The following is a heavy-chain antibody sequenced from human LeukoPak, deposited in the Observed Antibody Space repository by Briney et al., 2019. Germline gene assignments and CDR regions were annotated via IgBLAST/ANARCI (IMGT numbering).Heavy chain of an antibody. D-gene: IGHD6-19*01. CDR1: GGSISSYY. Sequence: SETLSLTCTVSGGSISSYYWSWIRQPPGKELEWIGYIYYSGSTNYNPSLKSRVTISVDTSKNQFSLKLSSVTAADTAVYYCARSSGWYGELYYFDYWGQGTLVTVSS. CDR2: IYYSGST. V-gene: IGHV4-59*01. J-gene: IGHJ4*02. CDR3: ARSSGWYGELYYFDY.